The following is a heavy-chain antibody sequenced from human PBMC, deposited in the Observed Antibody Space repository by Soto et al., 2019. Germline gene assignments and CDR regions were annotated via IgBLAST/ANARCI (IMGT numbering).Heavy chain of an antibody. CDR2: ISGDSTYI. Sequence: GGSLRLSCAVSGFTFNDHYMTWVRQAPGKGLEWLSYISGDSTYINYADSVKGRFIISRDNAKNSLYLQMNSLRAEDTAVYHCARVRLRDNWFDPWGQGTLVTVSS. V-gene: IGHV3-11*06. J-gene: IGHJ5*02. D-gene: IGHD3-16*01. CDR1: GFTFNDHY. CDR3: ARVRLRDNWFDP.